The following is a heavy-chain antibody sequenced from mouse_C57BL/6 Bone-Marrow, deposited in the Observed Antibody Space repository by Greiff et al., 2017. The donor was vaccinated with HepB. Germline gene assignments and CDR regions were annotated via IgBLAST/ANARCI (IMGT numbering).Heavy chain of an antibody. CDR2: ISDGGSYT. J-gene: IGHJ3*01. CDR1: GFTFSSYA. D-gene: IGHD1-1*02. Sequence: EVKLMESGGGLVKPGGSLKLSCAASGFTFSSYAMSWVRQTPEKRLEWVATISDGGSYTDYPDNVKGRFTISRDNAKNNLYLQMSHLKSEDTAMYYCAREGDMGLFAYWGQGTLVTVSA. V-gene: IGHV5-4*01. CDR3: AREGDMGLFAY.